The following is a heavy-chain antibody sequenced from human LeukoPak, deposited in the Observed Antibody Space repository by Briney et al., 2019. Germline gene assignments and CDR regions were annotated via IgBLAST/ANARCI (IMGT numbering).Heavy chain of an antibody. CDR3: AKRGVVIRVFLVGFHKEAYYFDS. Sequence: GGSLRLSCAVSGITLSNYGMSWVRPAPGKGRGWGAGLSGRGGGTNYADSVQGRFTISRDNPKNTLYLQMNSLRAENTAVYFCAKRGVVIRVFLVGFHKEAYYFDSWGQGALVTVSS. CDR1: GITLSNYG. J-gene: IGHJ4*02. D-gene: IGHD3-10*01. V-gene: IGHV3-23*01. CDR2: LSGRGGGT.